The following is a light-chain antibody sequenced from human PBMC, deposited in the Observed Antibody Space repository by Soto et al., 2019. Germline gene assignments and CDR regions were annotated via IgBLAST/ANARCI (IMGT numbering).Light chain of an antibody. J-gene: IGKJ1*01. CDR3: QQYDKLVT. CDR1: QDIRKY. V-gene: IGKV1-33*01. Sequence: DVQMTQSPSSLSASIGDRVTITCQASQDIRKYLNWYQQKPGKAPDLLIHDASNLETGVPSRFSGSGSGTLFNFTISSLQPEDIATYYCQQYDKLVTFGRGTKV. CDR2: DAS.